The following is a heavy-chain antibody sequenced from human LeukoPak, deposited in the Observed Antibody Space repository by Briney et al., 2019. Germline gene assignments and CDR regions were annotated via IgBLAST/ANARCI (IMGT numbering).Heavy chain of an antibody. J-gene: IGHJ1*01. V-gene: IGHV4-39*07. D-gene: IGHD6-6*01. CDR1: GDSISKSRHF. CDR2: IYNSGST. Sequence: SETLSLTCNVSGDSISKSRHFWAWIRQSPGRGLEWIGYIYNSGSTYYNPSLKSRVTISVDTSKNQFSLSLGSVTAADTAVYYCARDGAARQFRRGYFQHWGQGTLVTVSS. CDR3: ARDGAARQFRRGYFQH.